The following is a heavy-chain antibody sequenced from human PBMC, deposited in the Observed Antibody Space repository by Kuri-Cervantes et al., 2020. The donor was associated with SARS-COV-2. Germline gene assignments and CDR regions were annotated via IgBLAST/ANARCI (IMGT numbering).Heavy chain of an antibody. V-gene: IGHV4-61*09. CDR1: GGSISSGSYY. J-gene: IGHJ4*02. Sequence: SETLSLTCTVSGGSISSGSYYWSWIRQPAGKGLEWIGYIYTSGSTNYNPSLKSRVTMSLETSRNQFSLRLTSVTAADTALYYCTRGQWLGLYFDYWGQGILVTVSS. D-gene: IGHD6-19*01. CDR2: IYTSGST. CDR3: TRGQWLGLYFDY.